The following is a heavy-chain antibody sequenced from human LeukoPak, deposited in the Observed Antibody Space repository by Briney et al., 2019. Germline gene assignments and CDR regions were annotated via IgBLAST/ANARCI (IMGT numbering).Heavy chain of an antibody. Sequence: SETLSLTCTVSGGSISSYYWSWIRQPPGEGLEWIGYIYYSGSTNYNPSLKSRVTISVDTSKNQFSLKLSSVTAADTAVYYCARGYYDILTGYYRHSYYFDYWGQGTLVTVSS. V-gene: IGHV4-59*01. CDR1: GGSISSYY. D-gene: IGHD3-9*01. CDR2: IYYSGST. CDR3: ARGYYDILTGYYRHSYYFDY. J-gene: IGHJ4*02.